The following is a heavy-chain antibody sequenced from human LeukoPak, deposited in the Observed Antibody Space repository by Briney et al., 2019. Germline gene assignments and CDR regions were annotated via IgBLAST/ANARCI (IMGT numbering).Heavy chain of an antibody. J-gene: IGHJ4*02. D-gene: IGHD3-9*01. Sequence: GASVKVSCKASGYTFTSYGISWVRQAHGQGLEWMGWISAYNGNTNYAQKLQGRVTMTTDTSTSTAYMELRSLRSDDTAVYYCARASRYFDWLLGGRGYFDYWGQGTLVTVSS. CDR1: GYTFTSYG. V-gene: IGHV1-18*01. CDR2: ISAYNGNT. CDR3: ARASRYFDWLLGGRGYFDY.